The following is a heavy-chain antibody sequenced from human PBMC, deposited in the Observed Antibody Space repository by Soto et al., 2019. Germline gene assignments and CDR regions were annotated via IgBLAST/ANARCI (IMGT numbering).Heavy chain of an antibody. J-gene: IGHJ6*02. CDR1: GDTFSRYS. Sequence: QVQLVQSGAEVKKPGSSVNVSCKASGDTFSRYSISWVRQAPGQGLEWMGGIFPVFGTATYAQKFQGRVMITADESTNTAYMDLSSLTSEDTAVYYCAVGPSAAAWYSHGMDVWGQGTTVTVSS. CDR2: IFPVFGTA. D-gene: IGHD2-2*01. V-gene: IGHV1-69*12. CDR3: AVGPSAAAWYSHGMDV.